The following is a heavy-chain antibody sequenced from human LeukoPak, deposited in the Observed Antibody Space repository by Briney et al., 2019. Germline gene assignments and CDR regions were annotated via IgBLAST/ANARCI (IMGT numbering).Heavy chain of an antibody. CDR1: GGSISSYY. CDR2: IYYSGST. D-gene: IGHD3-3*01. V-gene: IGHV4-59*01. CDR3: ARASGSYDFWSGYSEPLDY. J-gene: IGHJ4*02. Sequence: SETLSLTCAVSGGSISSYYWSWIRKPPGKGLEWIGYIYYSGSTNYNPSLKSRVTISVDTSKNQFSLKLSSVTAADTAVYYCARASGSYDFWSGYSEPLDYWGQGTLVTVSS.